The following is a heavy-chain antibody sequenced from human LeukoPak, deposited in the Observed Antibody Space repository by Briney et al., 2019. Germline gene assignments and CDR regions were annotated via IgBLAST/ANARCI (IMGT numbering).Heavy chain of an antibody. CDR1: GGSISSYY. CDR3: ARDTVAGTGDNWFDP. CDR2: IYTSGST. V-gene: IGHV4-4*07. J-gene: IGHJ5*02. D-gene: IGHD6-19*01. Sequence: SETLSLTCTVSGGSISSYYWSWIRQPAGKGLEWIGRIYTSGSTNYNPSLKSRVTMSVDTSKNQSSLKLSSVTAADTAVYYCARDTVAGTGDNWFDPWGQGTLVTVSS.